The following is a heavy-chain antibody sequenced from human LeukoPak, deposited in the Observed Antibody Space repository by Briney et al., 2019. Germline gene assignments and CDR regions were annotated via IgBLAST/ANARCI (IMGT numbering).Heavy chain of an antibody. V-gene: IGHV3-23*01. CDR3: AKTSSVLRFLEWLLGYFQH. Sequence: GGSLRLSCVASGFTFSISSMSWVRQAPGKGLEWVSAISGSGGSTYYADSVKGRFTISRDNSKNTLYLQMNSLRAEDTAVYYCAKTSSVLRFLEWLLGYFQHWGQGTLVTVSS. D-gene: IGHD3-3*01. CDR2: ISGSGGST. CDR1: GFTFSISS. J-gene: IGHJ1*01.